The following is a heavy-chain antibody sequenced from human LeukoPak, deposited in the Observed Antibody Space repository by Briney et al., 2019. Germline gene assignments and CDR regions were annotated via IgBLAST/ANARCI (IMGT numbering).Heavy chain of an antibody. D-gene: IGHD5-24*01. CDR2: INHSGST. Sequence: SETLCLTCAVYGGSFSGYYWSWIRQPPGKGLEWIGEINHSGSTNYNPSLKSRVTISVDTSKNQFSLKLSSVTAADTAVYYCASRKKWLQSFDYWGQGTLVTVSS. CDR1: GGSFSGYY. CDR3: ASRKKWLQSFDY. V-gene: IGHV4-34*01. J-gene: IGHJ4*02.